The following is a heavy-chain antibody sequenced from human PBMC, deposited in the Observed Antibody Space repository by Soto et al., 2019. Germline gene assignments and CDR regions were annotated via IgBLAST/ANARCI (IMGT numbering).Heavy chain of an antibody. J-gene: IGHJ4*02. D-gene: IGHD6-19*01. V-gene: IGHV3-33*01. CDR3: AREYSSGWYGFDY. CDR1: GFTFSSYG. Sequence: QVQLVESGGGVVQPGRSLRLSCAASGFTFSSYGMHWVHQAPGKGLEWVAVIWYDGSNKYYADSVKGRFTISRDNSKNTLYLQMNSLRAEDTAVYYCAREYSSGWYGFDYWGQGTLVTVSS. CDR2: IWYDGSNK.